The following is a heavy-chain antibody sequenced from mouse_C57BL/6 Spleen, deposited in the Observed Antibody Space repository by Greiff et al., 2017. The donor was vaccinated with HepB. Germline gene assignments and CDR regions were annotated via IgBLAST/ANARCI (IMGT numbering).Heavy chain of an antibody. D-gene: IGHD4-1*01. Sequence: EVQLQESGPELVKPGASVKISCKASGYSFTGYYMNWVKQSPEKSLEWIGEINPSTGGTTYNQKFKAKATLTVDKSSSTAYMQLKSLTSEDSAVYYCATYWDVEAMDYWGQGTSVTVSS. CDR2: INPSTGGT. CDR1: GYSFTGYY. V-gene: IGHV1-42*01. CDR3: ATYWDVEAMDY. J-gene: IGHJ4*01.